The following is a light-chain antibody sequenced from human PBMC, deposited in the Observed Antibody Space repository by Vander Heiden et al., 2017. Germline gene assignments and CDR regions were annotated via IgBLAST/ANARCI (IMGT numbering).Light chain of an antibody. CDR3: ISYTSSSTRV. Sequence: QSALTQPAFVPGSPGQSITISCTGTSSDVGGYDYVSWYQQHPGKAPKLMIYDVSNRPSGVSNRFSGSKSGNTASLIISGLQAEDEADYYCISYTSSSTRVFGGGTKLTVL. CDR1: SSDVGGYDY. J-gene: IGLJ3*02. V-gene: IGLV2-14*01. CDR2: DVS.